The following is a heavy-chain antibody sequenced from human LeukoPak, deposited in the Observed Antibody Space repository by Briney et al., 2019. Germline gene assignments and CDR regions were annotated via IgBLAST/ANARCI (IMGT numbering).Heavy chain of an antibody. CDR1: GYTFTSYG. Sequence: ASVKVSCKASGYTFTSYGISWMRQAPGQGLEWMGCISAYNGNTNYAQKLQGRVTMTTDTSTSTAYMELRSLRSDDTAVYYCARDPDYGGNSGDYYGMVVWGQRTAVTVSS. CDR2: ISAYNGNT. V-gene: IGHV1-18*01. D-gene: IGHD4-23*01. CDR3: ARDPDYGGNSGDYYGMVV. J-gene: IGHJ6*02.